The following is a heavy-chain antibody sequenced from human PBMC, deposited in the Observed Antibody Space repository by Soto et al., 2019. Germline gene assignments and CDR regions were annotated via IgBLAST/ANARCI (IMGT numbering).Heavy chain of an antibody. D-gene: IGHD6-19*01. CDR2: IYYSGST. CDR1: GGPINSSSYF. CDR3: ARHYSSGSRNWFDP. J-gene: IGHJ5*02. V-gene: IGHV4-39*01. Sequence: SETLSLTCSVSGGPINSSSYFWGWVRQPPGKGLEWIGSIYYSGSTYYNPSLRSRVTISVDTSKNQFSLKLSSVTAADTAVFYCARHYSSGSRNWFDPWGQGTLVTVSS.